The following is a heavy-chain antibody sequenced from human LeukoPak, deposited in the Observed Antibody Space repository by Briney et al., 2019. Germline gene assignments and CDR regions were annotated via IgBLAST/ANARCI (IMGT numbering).Heavy chain of an antibody. CDR3: AKDVMHFGAGRPYFMDL. D-gene: IGHD3-10*01. J-gene: IGHJ6*03. CDR1: GFTFSSYG. Sequence: GGTLRLSYAASGFTFSSYGMSWVRQAPGKGLEWVSAISGSGGSTYYADSVKGRFTISRDNSKNTLSLQMKNLRLEDTAVYYCAKDVMHFGAGRPYFMDLWGKGTTVIISS. V-gene: IGHV3-23*01. CDR2: ISGSGGST.